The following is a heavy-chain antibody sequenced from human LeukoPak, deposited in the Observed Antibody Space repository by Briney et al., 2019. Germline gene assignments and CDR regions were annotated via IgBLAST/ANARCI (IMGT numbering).Heavy chain of an antibody. CDR3: ARSRYCSGGSCYLARAFDI. CDR1: GGSISSGGYS. V-gene: IGHV4-30-2*01. J-gene: IGHJ3*02. D-gene: IGHD2-15*01. CDR2: IYHSGST. Sequence: PSETLSLTCAVSGGSISSGGYSWSWIRQPPGKGLEWIGYIYHSGSTYYNPSLKSRVTISVDRSKNQFSLKLSSVTAADTAVYYCARSRYCSGGSCYLARAFDIWGQGTMVTVSS.